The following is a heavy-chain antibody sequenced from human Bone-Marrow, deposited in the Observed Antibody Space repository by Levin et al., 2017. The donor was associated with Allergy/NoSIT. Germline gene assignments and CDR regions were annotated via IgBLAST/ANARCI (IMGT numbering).Heavy chain of an antibody. CDR2: IHHTGSTI. V-gene: IGHV3-11*01. CDR1: GFTFSDYY. J-gene: IGHJ3*02. CDR3: VREGRQWMAPVYAFDI. D-gene: IGHD6-19*01. Sequence: AGGSLRLSCAASGFTFSDYYMTWIRRAPGKGLQWVSYIHHTGSTIYYADSVKGRFTISRDNAKNSLYLQMNNLRVEDTAVYYCVREGRQWMAPVYAFDIWGQGTMVTVSS.